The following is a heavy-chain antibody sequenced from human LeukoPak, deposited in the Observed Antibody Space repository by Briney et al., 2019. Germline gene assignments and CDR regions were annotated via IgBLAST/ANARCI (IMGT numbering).Heavy chain of an antibody. Sequence: GGSLRLSCAASGFTFSDYYMSWIRQAPGKGLEWVSYISSSSSYTNYADSVKGRFTISRDNAKNSLYLQVNSLRAEDTAVYYCAREGYSNYGLDYWGQGTLVTVSS. CDR3: AREGYSNYGLDY. CDR2: ISSSSSYT. D-gene: IGHD4-11*01. J-gene: IGHJ4*02. V-gene: IGHV3-11*06. CDR1: GFTFSDYY.